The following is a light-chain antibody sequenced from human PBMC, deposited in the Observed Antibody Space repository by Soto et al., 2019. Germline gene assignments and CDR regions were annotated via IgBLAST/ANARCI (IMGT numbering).Light chain of an antibody. CDR2: AAS. J-gene: IGKJ1*01. CDR3: QQYSSPGT. Sequence: EIVLTQSPGTLSLSPGERATLSCRASQSVSNNYLAWYQQKPRQAPRLLVYAASNRATGIPDRLSSRWSGTDFPLTSSMQAPEDVAVYYCQQYSSPGTFGQGTKVDIK. V-gene: IGKV3-20*01. CDR1: QSVSNNY.